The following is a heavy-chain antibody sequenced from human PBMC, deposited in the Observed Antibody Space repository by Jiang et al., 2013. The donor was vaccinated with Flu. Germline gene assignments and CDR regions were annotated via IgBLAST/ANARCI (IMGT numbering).Heavy chain of an antibody. V-gene: IGHV4-59*01. J-gene: IGHJ6*02. CDR2: INYSGST. Sequence: GPGLVKPSETLSLTCTVSGGSISGYYWNWIRQPPGKGLEWIGYINYSGSTNYNPSLKSRVTISVDTSKNQFSLKLSSVTPADVAVYYCARIGFWGGYYGMDVWGQGTTGHRSP. D-gene: IGHD3-10*01. CDR1: GGSISGYY. CDR3: ARIGFWGGYYGMDV.